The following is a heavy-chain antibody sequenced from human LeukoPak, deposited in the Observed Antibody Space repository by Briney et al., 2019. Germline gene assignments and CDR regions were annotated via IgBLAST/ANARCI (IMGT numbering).Heavy chain of an antibody. Sequence: ASVKVSCKASGGTFSSYAISWVRQAPGQGLEWMGRIIPILGIANYAQKFQGRVTITADKSTSTAYMELSSLRSEDTAVYYCARDPSSRASWFDPWGQGTLDTVSS. V-gene: IGHV1-69*04. CDR3: ARDPSSRASWFDP. CDR2: IIPILGIA. D-gene: IGHD2-2*01. CDR1: GGTFSSYA. J-gene: IGHJ5*02.